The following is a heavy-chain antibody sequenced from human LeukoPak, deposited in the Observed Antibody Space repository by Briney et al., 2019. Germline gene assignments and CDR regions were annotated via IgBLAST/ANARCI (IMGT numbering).Heavy chain of an antibody. CDR1: GGSISSSSYY. J-gene: IGHJ4*02. CDR2: IYYSGST. Sequence: SETLSLTCTVSGGSISSSSYYWGWIRQPPGKGLEWIGSIYYSGSTCYNPSLKSRVTISVDTSKNQFSLKLSSVTAADTAVYYCASKDLWLHYFDYWGQGTLVTVSS. V-gene: IGHV4-39*01. CDR3: ASKDLWLHYFDY. D-gene: IGHD5-18*01.